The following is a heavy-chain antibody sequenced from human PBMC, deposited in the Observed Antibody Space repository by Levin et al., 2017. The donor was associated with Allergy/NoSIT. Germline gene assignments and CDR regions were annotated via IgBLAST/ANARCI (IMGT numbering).Heavy chain of an antibody. V-gene: IGHV3-9*01. CDR2: ISRNSGSI. CDR1: GFTFDDYA. D-gene: IGHD2-2*02. J-gene: IGHJ3*02. CDR3: AKVATSYRRLYGGAFDI. Sequence: LSLTCAASGFTFDDYAMHWVRQAPGKGLEWVSGISRNSGSIGYADSVKGRFTISRDNAKNSLYLQMNSLRAEDSALYYCAKVATSYRRLYGGAFDIWGQGTMVTVSS.